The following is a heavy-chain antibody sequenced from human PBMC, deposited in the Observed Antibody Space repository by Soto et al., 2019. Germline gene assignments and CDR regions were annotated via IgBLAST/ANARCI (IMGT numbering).Heavy chain of an antibody. CDR2: IDYSGST. Sequence: KPSETLSLTCTVSGGSISSGNYYWSWIRQPPGKGLEWIGYIDYSGSTYYNPSLKSRVSISVDTSKSRISLNLNSVIAADTAVYYCARRGGSSARSYFFDYWGQGTLVTVSS. CDR3: ARRGGSSARSYFFDY. J-gene: IGHJ4*02. D-gene: IGHD2-15*01. CDR1: GGSISSGNYY. V-gene: IGHV4-30-4*01.